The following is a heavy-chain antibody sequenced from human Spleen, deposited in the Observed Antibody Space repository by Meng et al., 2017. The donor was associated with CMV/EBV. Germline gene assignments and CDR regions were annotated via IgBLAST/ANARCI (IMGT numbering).Heavy chain of an antibody. D-gene: IGHD1-26*01. J-gene: IGHJ4*01. CDR2: IRSKSDRGTI. Sequence: GGSLRLSCAASGFTFYHAWMGWVRQAPGKGLEWVGRIRSKSDRGTISYAASVNGRFSISRDDSRRMLYLHMNSLKTGDTAIYYCATTASGSMFDYWGHGTLVTVSS. CDR3: ATTASGSMFDY. CDR1: GFTFYHAW. V-gene: IGHV3-15*01.